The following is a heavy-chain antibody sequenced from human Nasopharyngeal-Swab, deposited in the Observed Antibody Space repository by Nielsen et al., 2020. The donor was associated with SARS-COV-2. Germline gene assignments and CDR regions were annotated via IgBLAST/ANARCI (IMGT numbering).Heavy chain of an antibody. D-gene: IGHD4-17*01. CDR2: IKQDGSEK. V-gene: IGHV3-7*01. Sequence: VRQMPGKGLEWVANIKQDGSEKYYVDSVKGRFSISRDSSKNTLYLQMDSLRGEDTAVYYCARDAPAHYGAFYWGRGTLVTVSS. J-gene: IGHJ4*02. CDR3: ARDAPAHYGAFY.